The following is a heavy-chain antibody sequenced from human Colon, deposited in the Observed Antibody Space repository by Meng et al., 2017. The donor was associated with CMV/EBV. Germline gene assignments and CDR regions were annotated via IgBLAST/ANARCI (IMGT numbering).Heavy chain of an antibody. CDR3: LTRPRDSDFHF. J-gene: IGHJ4*02. CDR2: IKTKDEGDTT. Sequence: GESLKISCEGSGFTFRTAWMNWVRQAPGKGLEWVGRIKTKDEGDTTTYAEPVKGRFTMPRDDSQNTLYLQMDSLTSEDTGVYYCLTRPRDSDFHFWGQGTLVTVS. D-gene: IGHD4-11*01. CDR1: GFTFRTAW. V-gene: IGHV3-15*06.